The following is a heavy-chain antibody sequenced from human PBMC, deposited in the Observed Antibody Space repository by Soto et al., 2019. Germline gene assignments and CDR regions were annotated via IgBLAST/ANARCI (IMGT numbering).Heavy chain of an antibody. CDR3: ARHHGPTTSENWFAP. D-gene: IGHD5-12*01. J-gene: IGHJ5*02. V-gene: IGHV1-18*01. Sequence: QVHLVQSGVEVKNPGASVKVSCQASGYTFFTYDISWVRQAPGQGLEWMGWISTYSGDTKYAQKFQGRVTMTTDTSTTTAYLELRSLRSDDTAVYYCARHHGPTTSENWFAPWGQGTLVTVSS. CDR1: GYTFFTYD. CDR2: ISTYSGDT.